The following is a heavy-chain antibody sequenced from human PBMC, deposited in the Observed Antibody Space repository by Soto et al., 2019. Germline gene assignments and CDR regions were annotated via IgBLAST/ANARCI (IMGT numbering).Heavy chain of an antibody. D-gene: IGHD2-15*01. J-gene: IGHJ5*02. CDR1: GYTFTSYG. CDR2: ISAYNGNT. V-gene: IGHV1-18*01. Sequence: GASVRVSCKASGYTFTSYGISWVRQAPGQGLEWMGWISAYNGNTNYAQKLQGRVTMTTDTSTSTAYMELRSLRSDDTAVYYCARDYCSGGSCYPNWFDPWGQGTLVTVS. CDR3: ARDYCSGGSCYPNWFDP.